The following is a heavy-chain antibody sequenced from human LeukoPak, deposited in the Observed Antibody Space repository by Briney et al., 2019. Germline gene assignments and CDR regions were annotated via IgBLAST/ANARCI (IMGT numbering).Heavy chain of an antibody. J-gene: IGHJ4*02. CDR1: GFTFSSYS. CDR3: ARDSYYYGSGA. V-gene: IGHV3-48*04. Sequence: GGSLRLSCAASGFTFSSYSMNWVRQAPGKGLEWVSYISSGSSTIYYADSVKGRFTISRDNAKNSLYLQMNSLRAEDTAVYYCARDSYYYGSGAWGQGTLVTVSS. D-gene: IGHD3-10*01. CDR2: ISSGSSTI.